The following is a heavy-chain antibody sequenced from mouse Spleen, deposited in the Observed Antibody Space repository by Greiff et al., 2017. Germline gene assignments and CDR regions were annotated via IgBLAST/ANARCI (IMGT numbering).Heavy chain of an antibody. CDR3: ARSGYPQGWFAY. Sequence: VKLMESGAELARPGASVKMSCKASGYTFTSYTMHWVKQRPGQGLEWIGYINPSSGYTKYNQKFKDKATLTADKSSSTAYMQLSSLTSEDSAVYYCARSGYPQGWFAYWGQGTLVTVSA. V-gene: IGHV1-4*01. CDR2: INPSSGYT. J-gene: IGHJ3*01. D-gene: IGHD3-1*01. CDR1: GYTFTSYT.